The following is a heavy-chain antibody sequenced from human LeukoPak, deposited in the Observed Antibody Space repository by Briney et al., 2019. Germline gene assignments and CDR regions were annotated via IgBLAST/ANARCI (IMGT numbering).Heavy chain of an antibody. V-gene: IGHV1-2*02. D-gene: IGHD3-16*02. CDR1: GFTFSSYG. J-gene: IGHJ6*03. CDR3: ARDSVWGSYRYIWYYYYYMDV. Sequence: GGSLRLSCAASGFTFSSYGMHWVRQAPGQGLEWMGWIDPNSGGTNYAQKFQGRVTMTRDTSISTAYMELSRLRSDDTAVYYCARDSVWGSYRYIWYYYYYMDVWGKGTTVTVSS. CDR2: IDPNSGGT.